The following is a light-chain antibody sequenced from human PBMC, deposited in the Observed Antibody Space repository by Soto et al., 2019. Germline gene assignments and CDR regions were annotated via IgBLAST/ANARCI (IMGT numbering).Light chain of an antibody. V-gene: IGLV2-14*03. CDR3: NSYTTSSTYV. CDR2: DVS. J-gene: IGLJ1*01. CDR1: STDVGNYNY. Sequence: QSALTQPASVSGSPGQSIAISCTGTSTDVGNYNYVSWYQQHPGRAPQLMIYDVSNRPSGVSDRFYGSKSGNTASLTISGLQPEDEADYYCNSYTTSSTYVFGTGTKLTVL.